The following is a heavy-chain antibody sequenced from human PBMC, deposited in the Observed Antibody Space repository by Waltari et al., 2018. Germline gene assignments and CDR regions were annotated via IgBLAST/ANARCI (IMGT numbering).Heavy chain of an antibody. V-gene: IGHV4-59*01. D-gene: IGHD2-21*02. J-gene: IGHJ5*02. CDR3: ARGGGGDWEWFDP. CDR1: GGSISGFY. CDR2: IYYTGST. Sequence: QVQLQESGPSPLKPSETLSLICTVSGGSISGFYWSWVRQPPGKGLDWIGYIYYTGSTNFNPSLNSRVTMSVDTSKNQFSLKLSSVTAADTAFYYCARGGGGDWEWFDPWGQGTLVTVSS.